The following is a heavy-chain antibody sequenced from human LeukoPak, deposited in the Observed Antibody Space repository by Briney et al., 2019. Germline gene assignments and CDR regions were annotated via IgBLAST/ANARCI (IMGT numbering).Heavy chain of an antibody. J-gene: IGHJ6*02. CDR2: IYCSGST. D-gene: IGHD1-26*01. CDR3: ARHALSRSPPRGMDV. V-gene: IGHV4-59*08. Sequence: PSETLSLTCTVSGGSISSYYWSWIRQPPGKGLEWIGYIYCSGSTNYNPSLKSRVTISVDTSKNQFSLKLSSVTAADTAVYYCARHALSRSPPRGMDVWGQGTTVTVSS. CDR1: GGSISSYY.